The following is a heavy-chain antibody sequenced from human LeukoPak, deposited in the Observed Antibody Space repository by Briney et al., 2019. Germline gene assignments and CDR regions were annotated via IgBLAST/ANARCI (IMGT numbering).Heavy chain of an antibody. CDR2: ISSSSSNYI. J-gene: IGHJ5*02. Sequence: PGGSLRLSCAASGFTFSSYSMNWVRQAPGKGLEWVSSISSSSSNYIYYADSVKGRFTISRDNAKNSLYLQMNSPRVEDTAVYYCARDVVGASTWFDPWGQGTLVTVSS. CDR3: ARDVVGASTWFDP. V-gene: IGHV3-21*01. CDR1: GFTFSSYS. D-gene: IGHD2-15*01.